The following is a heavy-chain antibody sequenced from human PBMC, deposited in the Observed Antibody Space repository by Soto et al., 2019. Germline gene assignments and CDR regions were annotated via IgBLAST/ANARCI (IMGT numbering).Heavy chain of an antibody. V-gene: IGHV1-18*01. D-gene: IGHD6-13*01. CDR3: ALGRIAAGLFDLYYGMAV. CDR1: RDSFANCA. Sequence: GTPAKPTCKNSRDSFANCASSWLRQEQGQGLEGVGWISGHSDTTHHAQKFQGRVTLTTDKSTRTAYMELSSMRSEDTAVYYCALGRIAAGLFDLYYGMAVWGQGTTVTVSS. CDR2: ISGHSDTT. J-gene: IGHJ6*02.